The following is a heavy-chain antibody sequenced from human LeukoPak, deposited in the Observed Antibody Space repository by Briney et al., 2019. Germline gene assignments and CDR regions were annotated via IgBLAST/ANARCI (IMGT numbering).Heavy chain of an antibody. V-gene: IGHV4-59*12. J-gene: IGHJ4*02. CDR1: GGSISSYY. Sequence: ASETLSLTCTVSGGSISSYYWSWIRQPPGKGLEWIGYIYYSGSTNYNPSLKSRVTISVDTSKNQFSLKLSSVTAADTAVYYCATDDYGDIIDYWGQGTLVTVSS. D-gene: IGHD4-17*01. CDR3: ATDDYGDIIDY. CDR2: IYYSGST.